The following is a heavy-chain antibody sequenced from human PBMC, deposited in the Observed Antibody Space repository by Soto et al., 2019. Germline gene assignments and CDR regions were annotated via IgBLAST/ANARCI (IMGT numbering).Heavy chain of an antibody. Sequence: PWGSLRLSCAVSGFTFSSYLLHCVRQAPGKGLVWFSRISADGSSTHYADSVKGRFTISRDNAKNTLYLQMTSLRAEDTAVYYCTRDPPGTGIDYGGQGTLVTVSS. CDR3: TRDPPGTGIDY. V-gene: IGHV3-74*01. D-gene: IGHD1-1*01. CDR1: GFTFSSYL. J-gene: IGHJ4*02. CDR2: ISADGSST.